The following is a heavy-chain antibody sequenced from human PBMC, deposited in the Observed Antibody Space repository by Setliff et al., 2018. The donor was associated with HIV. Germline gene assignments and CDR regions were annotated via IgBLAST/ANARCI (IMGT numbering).Heavy chain of an antibody. V-gene: IGHV4-59*08. D-gene: IGHD1-26*01. CDR1: GGSISSDY. CDR2: VYHSGST. J-gene: IGHJ4*02. Sequence: PSETLSLTCTVSGGSISSDYWSWIRQPPGKGLEWIGYVYHSGSTNYNPSLKSRVTISVDTSNNQFSMKLRSVTAADTAVYYCARLRSELGVFDYWVQGTLVTVSS. CDR3: ARLRSELGVFDY.